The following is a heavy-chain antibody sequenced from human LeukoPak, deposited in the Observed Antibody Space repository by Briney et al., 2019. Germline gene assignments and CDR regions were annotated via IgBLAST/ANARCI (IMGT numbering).Heavy chain of an antibody. V-gene: IGHV3-49*03. J-gene: IGHJ5*02. CDR3: TRGLVGATGEWFDP. Sequence: PGRSLRLSCTASGFTFGDYAMSWFRQAPGKGLEWVGLIRSKAYGGTTEYAASVKGRFTISRDDSKSIAYLQMNSLKTEDTAVYYCTRGLVGATGEWFDPWGQGTLVTVSS. CDR1: GFTFGDYA. CDR2: IRSKAYGGTT. D-gene: IGHD1-26*01.